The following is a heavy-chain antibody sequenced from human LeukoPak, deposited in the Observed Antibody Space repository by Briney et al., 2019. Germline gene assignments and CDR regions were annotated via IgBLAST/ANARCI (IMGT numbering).Heavy chain of an antibody. CDR3: ATYRQVLLPFES. D-gene: IGHD2-8*02. V-gene: IGHV3-23*01. Sequence: GGSLRLSCAASGFTFSTFAMIWVRQPPGKGLEWVSSIFPSGGEIHYADSVRGRFTISRDNSKSTLSLQMNSLRAEDTATYYCATYRQVLLPFESWGQGTLVIVSS. CDR1: GFTFSTFA. J-gene: IGHJ4*02. CDR2: IFPSGGEI.